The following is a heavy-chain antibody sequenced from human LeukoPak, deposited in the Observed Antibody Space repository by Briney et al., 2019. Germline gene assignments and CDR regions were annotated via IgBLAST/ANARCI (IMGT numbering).Heavy chain of an antibody. Sequence: SGGSLRLSCVASGFTFSSYGMHWVRQAPGKGLEWVAVISNDGSNKYYADSVKGRFTISRDNSKNTLYLQMSSLRDEDTAVYFCARDRGYCGGDGCYSTYFDYWGQGTPVTVSS. D-gene: IGHD2-15*01. CDR3: ARDRGYCGGDGCYSTYFDY. V-gene: IGHV3-30*03. CDR1: GFTFSSYG. J-gene: IGHJ4*02. CDR2: ISNDGSNK.